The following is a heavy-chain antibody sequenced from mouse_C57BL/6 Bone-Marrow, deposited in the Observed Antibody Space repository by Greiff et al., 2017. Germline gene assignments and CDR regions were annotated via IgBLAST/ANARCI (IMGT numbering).Heavy chain of an antibody. Sequence: LQQPGASVKISCNVSGYAFSTSWMNWVKQRPGKGLEWIGQIYPGVGDTNYNGKCKGKATLTADKSSSTAYMQLSSLTSEDAAVYFCARDGDCYGYWGQGTTLTVSS. J-gene: IGHJ2*01. CDR1: GYAFSTSW. CDR2: IYPGVGDT. CDR3: ARDGDCYGY. V-gene: IGHV1-80*01.